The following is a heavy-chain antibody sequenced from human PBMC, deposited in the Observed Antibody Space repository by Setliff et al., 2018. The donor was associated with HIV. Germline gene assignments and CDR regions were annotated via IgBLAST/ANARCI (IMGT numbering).Heavy chain of an antibody. V-gene: IGHV4-61*09. J-gene: IGHJ4*02. CDR3: ARLGHTFGGPGY. CDR2: MYTTGST. Sequence: SETLSLTCTVSGGSISSGAYYWTWIRQPAGKGLDWIGHMYTTGSTNYNASLKSRVTMSVDTSKNQFSLKLSSVTAADTAVYYCARLGHTFGGPGYWGQGTLVTVSS. CDR1: GGSISSGAYY. D-gene: IGHD3-16*01.